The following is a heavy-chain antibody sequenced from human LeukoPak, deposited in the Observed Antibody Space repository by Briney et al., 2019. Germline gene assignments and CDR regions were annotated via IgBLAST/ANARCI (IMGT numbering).Heavy chain of an antibody. V-gene: IGHV1-3*03. D-gene: IGHD7-27*01. J-gene: IGHJ6*03. CDR3: ARGRGAPTNRDFYFYYYMDV. Sequence: GASVKVSCKSSGDAFTSYAMNWVRQAPGQRPEWMGWINGVNGNTKYSQAFQDRVTITRDTSANIAYMELGSLRSEDMAVYYCARGRGAPTNRDFYFYYYMDVWGKGTRVTVSS. CDR2: INGVNGNT. CDR1: GDAFTSYA.